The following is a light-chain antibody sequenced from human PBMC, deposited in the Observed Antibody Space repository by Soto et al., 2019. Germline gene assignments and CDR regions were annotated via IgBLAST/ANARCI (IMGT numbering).Light chain of an antibody. CDR2: DAA. V-gene: IGKV1-9*01. CDR3: QQLNGSPWT. J-gene: IGKJ1*01. Sequence: IQLTQSPSSLSASVGDGVAITCRASPAIASFLAWYQQKPGTAPKLLIYDAATLQSGVPSRFSGSRSGTEYTPTLASLQPDDFATYYCQQLNGSPWTFGQGTKVAI. CDR1: PAIASF.